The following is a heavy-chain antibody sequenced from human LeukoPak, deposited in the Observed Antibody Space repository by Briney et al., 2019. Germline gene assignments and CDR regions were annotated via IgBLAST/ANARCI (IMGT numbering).Heavy chain of an antibody. CDR2: ISSSGGRT. D-gene: IGHD3-3*02. V-gene: IGHV3-23*01. J-gene: IGHJ4*02. Sequence: GGPLRLSCAASGFIFNTYAMNWVRQAPGKGLEWVSSISSSGGRTYYADSVKGRFTISRGDSKDTLYLQMNSLRAEDTAVYYCAKDTGGGLLAPGPNSFDFWGQGTLVTVSS. CDR1: GFIFNTYA. CDR3: AKDTGGGLLAPGPNSFDF.